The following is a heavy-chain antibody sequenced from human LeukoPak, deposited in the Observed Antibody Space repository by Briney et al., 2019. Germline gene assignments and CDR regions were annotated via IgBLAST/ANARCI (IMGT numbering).Heavy chain of an antibody. D-gene: IGHD3-9*01. CDR2: IIGGAGST. Sequence: GGSLRLSCAASGFPFSSHGMSWVRQAPGKGLEWVSGIIGGAGSTYYADSVKGRFTISGDNAKNSPYLQMNSLRAEDTAVYYCARVSGYYDILTGYYRGYYFDYWGQGTLVTVSS. J-gene: IGHJ4*02. CDR3: ARVSGYYDILTGYYRGYYFDY. V-gene: IGHV3-23*01. CDR1: GFPFSSHG.